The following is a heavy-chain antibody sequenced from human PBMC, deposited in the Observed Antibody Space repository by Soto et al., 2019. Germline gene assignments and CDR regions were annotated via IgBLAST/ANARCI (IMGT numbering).Heavy chain of an antibody. CDR3: AKRLAAAGTGAFDI. CDR2: ISGSGGST. CDR1: GVTVSGNY. J-gene: IGHJ3*02. D-gene: IGHD6-13*01. V-gene: IGHV3-23*01. Sequence: GVSLRLSCAAAGVTVSGNYMSWVRQAPGKGLEWVSAISGSGGSTYYADSVKGRFTISRDNSKNTLYLQMNSLRAEDTAVYYCAKRLAAAGTGAFDIWGQGTMVTVSS.